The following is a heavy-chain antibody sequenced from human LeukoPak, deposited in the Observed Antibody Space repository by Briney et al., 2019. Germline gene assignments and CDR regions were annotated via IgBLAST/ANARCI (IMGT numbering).Heavy chain of an antibody. V-gene: IGHV4-61*02. D-gene: IGHD5-12*01. CDR2: IYTGGNT. J-gene: IGHJ4*02. CDR3: ARGGDYGSAYDYFRY. CDR1: GDSITNGIFH. Sequence: SQTLSLTCTVSGDSITNGIFHWSWIRQPAGKELEWIGRIYTGGNTAYNPSLNSRVTISLDTSNNQLSLKLTSVTAADTAVYYCARGGDYGSAYDYFRYWGQGTLVSVSS.